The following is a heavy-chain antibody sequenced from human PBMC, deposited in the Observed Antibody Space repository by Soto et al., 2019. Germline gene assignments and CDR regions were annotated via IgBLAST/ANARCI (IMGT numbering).Heavy chain of an antibody. Sequence: VSLSGVDCVCTFSSDRLSGVRQTPGKGLEWVSTIGTRSDIYYAESVKGRFTISRDNAKNSLSLQMNSLRVEDTAVYYCAREETAWTLAYGLDIWGQAPSCTVSS. CDR1: VCTFSSDR. CDR2: IGTRSDI. D-gene: IGHD2-21*02. J-gene: IGHJ6*02. CDR3: AREETAWTLAYGLDI. V-gene: IGHV3-21*01.